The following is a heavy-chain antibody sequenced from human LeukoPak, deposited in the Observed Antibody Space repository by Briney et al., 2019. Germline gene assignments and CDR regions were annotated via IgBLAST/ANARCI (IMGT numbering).Heavy chain of an antibody. V-gene: IGHV4-38-2*02. Sequence: SETLSLTCTVSGYSISSGYYWGWIRQPPGKGLEWIGSIYHSGSSYYNPSLKGRVTISVDTSKNQFSLKLSSVTAADTAVYYCARISIVGATTLDYWGQGTLVTVSS. D-gene: IGHD1-26*01. J-gene: IGHJ4*02. CDR1: GYSISSGYY. CDR3: ARISIVGATTLDY. CDR2: IYHSGSS.